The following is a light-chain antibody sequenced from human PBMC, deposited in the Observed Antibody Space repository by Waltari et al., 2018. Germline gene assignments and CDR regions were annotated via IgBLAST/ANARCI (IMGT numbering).Light chain of an antibody. V-gene: IGLV3-21*02. Sequence: SYVLTQPPSVSVAPGRTAVITCGGDDIGIKTVHWYKQRPGQAPILVLYDDSDRPSGSPERFSGSNSGNTATLTISGVEVGDEADYYGQVWDSTNDQCVFGAGTQLTV. CDR3: QVWDSTNDQCV. CDR1: DIGIKT. CDR2: DDS. J-gene: IGLJ1*01.